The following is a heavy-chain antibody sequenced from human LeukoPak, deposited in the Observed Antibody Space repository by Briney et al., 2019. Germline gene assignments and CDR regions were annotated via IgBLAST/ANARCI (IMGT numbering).Heavy chain of an antibody. CDR2: ISHSGNT. CDR1: GGSISSSNW. J-gene: IGHJ6*03. V-gene: IGHV4-4*02. CDR3: AIGQRRSWIGYMDV. Sequence: SETLSLTCAVSGGSISSSNWWSWVRQPPGKGLEWIGEISHSGNTNYNPSLKSRVTISLDKSKNQFSLKLTSVTAADTAVYYCAIGQRRSWIGYMDVWGKGTTVTVSS. D-gene: IGHD1-26*01.